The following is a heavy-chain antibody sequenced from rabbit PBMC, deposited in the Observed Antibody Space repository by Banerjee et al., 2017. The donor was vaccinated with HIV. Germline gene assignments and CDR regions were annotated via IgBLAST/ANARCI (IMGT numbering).Heavy chain of an antibody. CDR2: IYAGSSGVT. CDR3: ARGAGYAGYGYAQYFDL. Sequence: QSLEESGGGLVKHGASLTLTCNASGFSFSNGYDMCWVRQAPGKGLEWIGCIYAGSSGVTYYASWAKGRFTISKTSSTTVTLQMTSLTAADTATYFCARGAGYAGYGYAQYFDLWGPGTLVTVS. J-gene: IGHJ4*01. D-gene: IGHD6-1*01. V-gene: IGHV1S40*01. CDR1: GFSFSNGYD.